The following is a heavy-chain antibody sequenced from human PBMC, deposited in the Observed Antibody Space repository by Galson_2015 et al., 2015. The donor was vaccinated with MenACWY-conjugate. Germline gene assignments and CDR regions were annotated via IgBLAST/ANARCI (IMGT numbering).Heavy chain of an antibody. Sequence: PALVKPTQTLTLTCTFSGFSLGTSAMCVSWIRQPPGKALGWLALVDWDDDKYYSTSLKTRLTISKDTSKNQVVLTMTNMDPVDTATYYCARSPYCTGGRDFGNWGQGTLVTVSS. CDR3: ARSPYCTGGRDFGN. J-gene: IGHJ4*02. D-gene: IGHD2-8*02. CDR2: VDWDDDK. V-gene: IGHV2-70*01. CDR1: GFSLGTSAMC.